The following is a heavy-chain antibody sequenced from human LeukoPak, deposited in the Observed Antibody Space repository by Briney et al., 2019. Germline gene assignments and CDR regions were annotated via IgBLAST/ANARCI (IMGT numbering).Heavy chain of an antibody. J-gene: IGHJ6*03. CDR2: LYYSGST. CDR1: GGSISSSTFY. D-gene: IGHD5-12*01. V-gene: IGHV4-39*07. Sequence: SETLSLTCAVYGGSISSSTFYWGWIRQPPGKGLEWIGSLYYSGSTHYNPSLKSRVTISVDTSKNQVSLKLRSVTAADTAVYYCARTTEGYAGGPGYSYYYYMDVWGKGTTVTISS. CDR3: ARTTEGYAGGPGYSYYYYMDV.